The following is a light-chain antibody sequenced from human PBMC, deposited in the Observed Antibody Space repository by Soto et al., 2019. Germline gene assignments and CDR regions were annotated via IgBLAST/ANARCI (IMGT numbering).Light chain of an antibody. J-gene: IGKJ1*01. CDR3: QQYNNSPLT. Sequence: EIVMTQSPATLSLSPGERATLSCRASQSISRNLAWYQQKPGQAPRLLIYAASTRATGLPARFSGSGSGKEFTLTISSLQSEDFVVYSCQQYNNSPLTFGQGTKVEIK. V-gene: IGKV3-15*01. CDR1: QSISRN. CDR2: AAS.